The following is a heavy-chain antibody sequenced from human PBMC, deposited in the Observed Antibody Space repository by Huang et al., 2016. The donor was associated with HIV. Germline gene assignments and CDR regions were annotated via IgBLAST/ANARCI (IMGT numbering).Heavy chain of an antibody. D-gene: IGHD6-19*01. CDR2: VNDSRTT. V-gene: IGHV4-59*02. CDR1: GDSVSSHY. CDR3: VRDQGRLAVGGIDNWFDP. Sequence: QVRLQESGPGLVKPSETLSLSCTVSGDSVSSHYWGWIRHPPGKGLEWIGTVNDSRTTKYNPRLKSRINISVDTSKNGFSLNMTSVSAADTAMYFCVRDQGRLAVGGIDNWFDPWGQGALVTVSS. J-gene: IGHJ5*02.